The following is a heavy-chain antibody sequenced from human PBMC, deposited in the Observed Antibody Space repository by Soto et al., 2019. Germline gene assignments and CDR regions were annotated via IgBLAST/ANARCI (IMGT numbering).Heavy chain of an antibody. CDR2: INPSGGSI. V-gene: IGHV1-46*01. D-gene: IGHD6-13*01. J-gene: IGHJ6*02. Sequence: QVQLVQSGAEVKKPGASVKVSCKASGYTFTTYYLHWLRQAPGQGLEWMGVINPSGGSITYAQRFQGRVTMTRDTSTSTVYMELSSLRSQDTAIYYCAREAIAAGGNCYRGMDVWGQGTTVTVSS. CDR3: AREAIAAGGNCYRGMDV. CDR1: GYTFTTYY.